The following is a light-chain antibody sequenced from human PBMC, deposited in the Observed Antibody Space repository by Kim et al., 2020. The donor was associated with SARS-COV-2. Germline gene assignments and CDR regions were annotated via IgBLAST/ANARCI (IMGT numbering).Light chain of an antibody. CDR3: QVWDSSTGV. J-gene: IGLJ3*02. Sequence: VARGQTARITCGGNNIGSKKVHWYQQKPGQAPVLVIYRDSNRPSGIPERFSGSNSGNTATLTISRAQAGDEADYYCQVWDSSTGVFGGGTQLTVL. V-gene: IGLV3-9*01. CDR1: NIGSKK. CDR2: RDS.